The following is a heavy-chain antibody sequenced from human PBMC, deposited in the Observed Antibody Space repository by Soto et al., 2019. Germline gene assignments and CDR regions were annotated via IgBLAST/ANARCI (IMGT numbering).Heavy chain of an antibody. D-gene: IGHD3-22*01. V-gene: IGHV3-33*01. CDR1: GFTFSSYG. CDR3: ASQASGYYDSSGYYYYYYYGMDV. Sequence: GGSLRLSCAASGFTFSSYGMHWVRQAPGKGLEWVAVIWYDGSNKYYADSVKGRFTISRDNSKNTLYLQMNSLRAEDTAVYYCASQASGYYDSSGYYYYYYYGMDVWGQGTTVTVSS. J-gene: IGHJ6*02. CDR2: IWYDGSNK.